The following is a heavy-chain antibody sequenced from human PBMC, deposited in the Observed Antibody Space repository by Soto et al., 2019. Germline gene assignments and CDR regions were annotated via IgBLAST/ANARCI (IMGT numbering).Heavy chain of an antibody. CDR3: ARASRRGELSSFDI. Sequence: QVQLQESGPGLVKPSQTLSLSCTVSGGFISSVGYYWNWIRQHPGKGLEWIGSVYYSGTTYYNPSLKSQGSISIATSKNQFSLKLSSVTAADTAVYDCARASRRGELSSFDIWGQGTMVTVSS. J-gene: IGHJ3*02. CDR2: VYYSGTT. CDR1: GGFISSVGYY. D-gene: IGHD1-26*01. V-gene: IGHV4-31*01.